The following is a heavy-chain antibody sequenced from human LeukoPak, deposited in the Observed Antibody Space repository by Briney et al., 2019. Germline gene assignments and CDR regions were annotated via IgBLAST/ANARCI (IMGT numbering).Heavy chain of an antibody. CDR3: ARDDGFLEAFDY. V-gene: IGHV4-61*08. D-gene: IGHD3-3*01. CDR2: IYYSGST. Sequence: SETLSLTCTVSGGSISSGDYYWSWIRQPPGKGLEWIGYIYYSGSTYYNPSLKSRVTISVDTSKNQFSLKLSSVTAADTAVYYCARDDGFLEAFDYWGQGTLVTVSS. CDR1: GGSISSGDYY. J-gene: IGHJ4*02.